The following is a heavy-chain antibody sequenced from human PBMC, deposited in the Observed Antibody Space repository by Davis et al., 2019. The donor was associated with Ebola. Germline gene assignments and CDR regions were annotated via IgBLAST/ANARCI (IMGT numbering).Heavy chain of an antibody. CDR1: GFTFSGHS. CDR3: AKEDTAMITGPDFYFGMDV. J-gene: IGHJ6*02. D-gene: IGHD5-18*01. Sequence: PGGSLRLSCAASGFTFSGHSMNWVRQAPGKGLEWVSSITSGNSIYYADSLKGRFTISRDNSKNTLYLQMNSLRAEDTAVYYCAKEDTAMITGPDFYFGMDVWGQGTTVTVSS. CDR2: ITSGNSI. V-gene: IGHV3-21*01.